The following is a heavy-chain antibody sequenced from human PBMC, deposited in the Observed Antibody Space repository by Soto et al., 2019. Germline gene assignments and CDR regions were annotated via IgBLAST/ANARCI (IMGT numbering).Heavy chain of an antibody. CDR3: ARADYYYLDY. Sequence: ASVKVSCKASGYTFSSYYLQWVRQAPGQRLEWMGWINAGNGNTKYSQKFQGRVTITRDTSASTAYMELSSLRFEDTAVYYCARADYYYLDYWGQGTLVTVSS. CDR1: GYTFSSYY. CDR2: INAGNGNT. J-gene: IGHJ4*02. V-gene: IGHV1-3*01. D-gene: IGHD3-10*01.